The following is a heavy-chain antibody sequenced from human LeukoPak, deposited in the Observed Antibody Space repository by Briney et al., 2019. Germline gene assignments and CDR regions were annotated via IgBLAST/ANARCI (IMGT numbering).Heavy chain of an antibody. CDR2: ISAYNGNT. J-gene: IGHJ3*02. Sequence: AAVRVSCKASGYTFTSYGISWVRQAPGQGLEWMGWISAYNGNTNYAQKLRGRVTMTTDTSTSTAYMELRSLRSDDTAVYYCGGETWGGCNFGVFDIWGQGTIVTV. D-gene: IGHD3-3*01. CDR1: GYTFTSYG. V-gene: IGHV1-18*01. CDR3: GGETWGGCNFGVFDI.